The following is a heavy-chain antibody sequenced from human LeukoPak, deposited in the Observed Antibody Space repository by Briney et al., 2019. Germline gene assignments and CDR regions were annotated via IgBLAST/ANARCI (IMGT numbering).Heavy chain of an antibody. V-gene: IGHV1-69*08. CDR1: GGSFSDYS. D-gene: IGHD5-12*01. J-gene: IGHJ5*02. Sequence: SVKVSCKASGGSFSDYSISWVRRAPGQGLEWMGRIIAILDTAHYAQKFQGRFTITADKSTTTVYMELSSLRSDDTAVYYCVRSGYDYDWFDPWGQGTLVTVSS. CDR3: VRSGYDYDWFDP. CDR2: IIAILDTA.